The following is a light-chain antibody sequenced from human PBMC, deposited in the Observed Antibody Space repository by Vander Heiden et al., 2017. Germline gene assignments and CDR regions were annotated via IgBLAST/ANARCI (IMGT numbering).Light chain of an antibody. CDR1: QDISSF. CDR2: GAS. J-gene: IGKJ4*01. V-gene: IGKV1-12*01. CDR3: QQAISFPLT. Sequence: SPSSVSASVGDRVTITCRASQDISSFLAWYQQKPGQAPKLLISGASILHGGVSLRFSGSGSGTGFTLTISSLHPEDSAIYYCQQAISFPLTFGGGTRVEIK.